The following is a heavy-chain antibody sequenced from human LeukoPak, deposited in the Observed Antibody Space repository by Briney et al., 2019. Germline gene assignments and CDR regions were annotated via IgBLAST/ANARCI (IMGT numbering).Heavy chain of an antibody. CDR3: ARAPLGYCSGGSCYDLDY. Sequence: GGSLGLSCAASGFTFSSYSMNWVRQAPGKGLEWVSSISSSSSYIYYADSVKGRFTISRDNAKNSLYLQMNSLRAEDTAVYYCARAPLGYCSGGSCYDLDYWGQGTLVTVSS. J-gene: IGHJ4*02. D-gene: IGHD2-15*01. V-gene: IGHV3-21*01. CDR2: ISSSSSYI. CDR1: GFTFSSYS.